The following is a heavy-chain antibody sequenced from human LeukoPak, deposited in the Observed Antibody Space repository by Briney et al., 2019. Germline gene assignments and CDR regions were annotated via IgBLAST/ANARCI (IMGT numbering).Heavy chain of an antibody. D-gene: IGHD3-22*01. CDR1: GFSFSNYW. CDR3: ARVPVTMIVVVAYYIDY. V-gene: IGHV3-7*03. J-gene: IGHJ4*02. Sequence: SGGSLRLSCAASGFSFSNYWMSWVRQAPGRGLEWVAKIKQDGSEKYYVDSVKGRFTISRDNAKNSLYLQINSLRAEDTAVYYCARVPVTMIVVVAYYIDYWGQGTLVAVSS. CDR2: IKQDGSEK.